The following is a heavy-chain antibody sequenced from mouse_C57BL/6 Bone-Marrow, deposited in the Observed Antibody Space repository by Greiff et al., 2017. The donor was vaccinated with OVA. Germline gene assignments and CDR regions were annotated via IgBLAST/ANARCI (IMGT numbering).Heavy chain of an antibody. J-gene: IGHJ2*01. Sequence: VQLQQSGPGLVQPSQSLSITCTVSGFSLTSYGVHWVRQSPGKGLEWLGVIWSGGSTDYNAAFISRLSISKDNSKSQVFFKMNSLQADDTAIYYCARNPGYYGSSSYYFDYWGQGTTLTVSS. CDR3: ARNPGYYGSSSYYFDY. D-gene: IGHD1-1*01. V-gene: IGHV2-2*01. CDR1: GFSLTSYG. CDR2: IWSGGST.